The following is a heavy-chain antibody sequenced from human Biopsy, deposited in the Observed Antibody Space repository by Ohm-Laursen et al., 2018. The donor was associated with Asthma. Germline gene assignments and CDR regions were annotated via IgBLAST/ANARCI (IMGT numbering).Heavy chain of an antibody. D-gene: IGHD3-3*01. J-gene: IGHJ4*02. V-gene: IGHV3-30-3*01. Sequence: SLRLSCAASGFTFRSYAMHWVRQAPGKGLEWVAVGGSYCGGGLKYYADSVNGRFTVSRDDSKNTLYLQMNSLRPDDTAVYYCARDVMEWYLPAFDFWGQGTLVTVSS. CDR3: ARDVMEWYLPAFDF. CDR1: GFTFRSYA. CDR2: GGSYCGGGLK.